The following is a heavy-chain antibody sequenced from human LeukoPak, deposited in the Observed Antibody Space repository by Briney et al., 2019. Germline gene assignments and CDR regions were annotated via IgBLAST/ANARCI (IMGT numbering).Heavy chain of an antibody. J-gene: IGHJ5*02. V-gene: IGHV1-3*01. CDR2: MNGANGNT. Sequence: GASVKVSCKASGYIFTDYAIHWLRQAPGQRPEWMGWMNGANGNTKYSQKFQGRITLIRDTSAATAYMDLSRLRSDDTAVYYCALAAAGLNYFDPWGQGTLVTVSS. CDR3: ALAAAGLNYFDP. D-gene: IGHD6-13*01. CDR1: GYIFTDYA.